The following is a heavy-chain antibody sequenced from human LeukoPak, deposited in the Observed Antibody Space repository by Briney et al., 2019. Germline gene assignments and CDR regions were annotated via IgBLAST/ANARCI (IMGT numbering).Heavy chain of an antibody. CDR3: ARDSYYYDSSGYYSTLNYYFDY. CDR1: GGSISSGSYY. J-gene: IGHJ4*02. V-gene: IGHV4-61*02. D-gene: IGHD3-22*01. CDR2: IYTSGST. Sequence: PSQTLSLTCTVSGGSISSGSYYWSWIRQPAGKGLEWIGRIYTSGSTNYNPSLKSRVTISVDTSKNQFSLKLSSVTAADTAVYYCARDSYYYDSSGYYSTLNYYFDYGGQGTLVTVSS.